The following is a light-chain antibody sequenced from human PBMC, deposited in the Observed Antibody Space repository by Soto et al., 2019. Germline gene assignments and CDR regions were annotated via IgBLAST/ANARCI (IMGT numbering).Light chain of an antibody. J-gene: IGLJ3*02. Sequence: QSVLTQPPSASGTPGQRVTISCSGSSYNIGRDTVNWYQQLPGTAPKLLIYSNNQRPSGVPDRFSASKSGASASLAISGLQSEDEADYFCATWDGSLNGWVFGGGTKLTVL. CDR1: SYNIGRDT. CDR2: SNN. V-gene: IGLV1-44*01. CDR3: ATWDGSLNGWV.